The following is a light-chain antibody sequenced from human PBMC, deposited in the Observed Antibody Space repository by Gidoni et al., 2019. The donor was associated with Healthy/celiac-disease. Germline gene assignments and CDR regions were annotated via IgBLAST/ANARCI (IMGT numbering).Light chain of an antibody. Sequence: QSVLTQPPSASGTPGQRVTISCSGSSSNIGSNTVNWYQQLPGTAPKLLIYSNNHRPSGVPDLFSSSKSDTSASLAISGLQSEDEADYYCAAWDDSLNVLVFGGGTKLTVL. V-gene: IGLV1-44*01. CDR2: SNN. CDR3: AAWDDSLNVLV. CDR1: SSNIGSNT. J-gene: IGLJ2*01.